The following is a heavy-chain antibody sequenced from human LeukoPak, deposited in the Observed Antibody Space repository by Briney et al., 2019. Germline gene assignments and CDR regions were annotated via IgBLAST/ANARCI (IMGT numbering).Heavy chain of an antibody. CDR1: GFTFSSYA. D-gene: IGHD3-22*01. V-gene: IGHV3-30-3*01. Sequence: PGGSLRLSCAASGFTFSSYAMHWVRQAPGKGLEWVAVISYDGSNKYYADSVKGRFTISRDSSKNTLYLQMNSLRAEDTAVYYCAREPPNMDYYDSSGYFYYWGQGTLVTVSS. CDR3: AREPPNMDYYDSSGYFYY. CDR2: ISYDGSNK. J-gene: IGHJ4*02.